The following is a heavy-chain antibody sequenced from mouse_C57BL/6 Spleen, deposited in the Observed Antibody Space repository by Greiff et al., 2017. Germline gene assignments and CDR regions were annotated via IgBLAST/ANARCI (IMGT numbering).Heavy chain of an antibody. CDR1: GYTFTSYG. D-gene: IGHD1-1*01. V-gene: IGHV1-81*01. CDR2: IYPRSGNT. J-gene: IGHJ4*01. Sequence: QVQLKESGAELARPGASVKLSCKASGYTFTSYGISWVKQRTGQGLEWIGEIYPRSGNTYYNEKFKGKATLTADKSSSTAYMELRSLTSEDSAVYFCARDGYGSSYDAMDYWGQGTSVTVSS. CDR3: ARDGYGSSYDAMDY.